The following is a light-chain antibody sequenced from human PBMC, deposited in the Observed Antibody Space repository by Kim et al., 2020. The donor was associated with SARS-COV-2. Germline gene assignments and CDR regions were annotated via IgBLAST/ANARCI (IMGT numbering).Light chain of an antibody. Sequence: SPGQAASITCSGDKLGNKYASWYQQKPGQSPVLVIYQDEKRPSGIPERFSGSNSGNSATLTISGTQAMDDADYFCLAWDSSSGSYVFGPGTKVTVL. CDR2: QDE. CDR3: LAWDSSSGSYV. CDR1: KLGNKY. J-gene: IGLJ1*01. V-gene: IGLV3-1*01.